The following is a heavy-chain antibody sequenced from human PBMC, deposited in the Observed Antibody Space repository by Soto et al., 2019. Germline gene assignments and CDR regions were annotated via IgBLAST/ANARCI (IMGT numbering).Heavy chain of an antibody. CDR3: ASRIMITFGGVTGPLPN. CDR2: IIPIFGTA. CDR1: GGTFSSYA. Sequence: QVQLVQSGAEMKKPGSSVKVSCKASGGTFSSYAISWVRQAPGQGLEWMGGIIPIFGTANYAQKFQGRVTITADESTSTAYMELSSLRSEDTAVYYCASRIMITFGGVTGPLPNWGQGTLVTVSS. J-gene: IGHJ4*02. V-gene: IGHV1-69*01. D-gene: IGHD3-16*01.